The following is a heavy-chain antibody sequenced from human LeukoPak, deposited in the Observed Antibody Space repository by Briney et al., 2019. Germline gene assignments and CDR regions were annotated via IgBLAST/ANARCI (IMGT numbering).Heavy chain of an antibody. CDR1: GFTVSSNY. CDR2: IYSGGST. V-gene: IGHV3-53*04. Sequence: GGSLRLSCAASGFTVSSNYMSWVRQAPGKGLERVSVIYSGGSTYYADSVKGRFTISRHNSKNTLYLQMNSLRAEDTAVYYCAREGYDSSGYYDLWGQGTLVTVSS. CDR3: AREGYDSSGYYDL. J-gene: IGHJ4*02. D-gene: IGHD3-22*01.